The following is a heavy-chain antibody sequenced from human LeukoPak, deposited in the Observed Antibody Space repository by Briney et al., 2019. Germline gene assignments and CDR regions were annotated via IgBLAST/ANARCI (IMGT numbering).Heavy chain of an antibody. Sequence: PGRSLRLSCAASGFTFSSYAMHWVRQAPGKGLEWVAVISYDGSNKYYADSAKGRFTISRDNSKNTLYLQMNSLRAEDTAVYYCARAGGSSGWYGDYWGQGTLVTVSS. CDR1: GFTFSSYA. CDR2: ISYDGSNK. CDR3: ARAGGSSGWYGDY. D-gene: IGHD6-19*01. V-gene: IGHV3-30-3*01. J-gene: IGHJ4*02.